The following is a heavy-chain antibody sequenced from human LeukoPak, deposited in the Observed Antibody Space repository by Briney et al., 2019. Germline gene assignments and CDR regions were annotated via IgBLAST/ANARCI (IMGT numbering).Heavy chain of an antibody. D-gene: IGHD3-22*01. CDR2: IWYDGSNK. J-gene: IGHJ4*02. CDR1: GFTFSSYG. V-gene: IGHV3-33*01. CDR3: ARDDYDSSGYYYSLGIDY. Sequence: GSLRLSCAASGFTFSSYGMHWVRQAPGKGLEWVAVIWYDGSNKYYADSVKGRFTISRDNSKNTLYLQMNSLRAEDTAVYYCARDDYDSSGYYYSLGIDYWGQGTLVTVSS.